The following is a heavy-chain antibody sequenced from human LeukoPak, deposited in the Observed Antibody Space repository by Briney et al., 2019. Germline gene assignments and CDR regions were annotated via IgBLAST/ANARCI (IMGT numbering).Heavy chain of an antibody. V-gene: IGHV4-61*02. Sequence: SETLSLTCTVSGGSISSGSYYWSWIRQPAGKGLEWIGRIYTNGSTNYNPSLKSRVTISVDTSKNQFSLKLSSVTAADTAVYYCARVPPARGPSGSFDPWGQGTLVTVSS. J-gene: IGHJ5*02. D-gene: IGHD1-26*01. CDR1: GGSISSGSYY. CDR2: IYTNGST. CDR3: ARVPPARGPSGSFDP.